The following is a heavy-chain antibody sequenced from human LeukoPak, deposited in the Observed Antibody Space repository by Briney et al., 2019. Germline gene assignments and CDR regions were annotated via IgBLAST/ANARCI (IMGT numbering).Heavy chain of an antibody. J-gene: IGHJ4*02. CDR3: ARAGEGSDY. V-gene: IGHV3-30-3*01. CDR2: ISYDGSNK. D-gene: IGHD1-26*01. Sequence: GSLRLSCAASGFILNSYAMTWVRQAPGKGLEWVAVISYDGSNKYYADSVKGRFTISRDNSKNMLYLQMNSLRAEDTAVYYCARAGEGSDYWGQGTLVTVSS. CDR1: GFILNSYA.